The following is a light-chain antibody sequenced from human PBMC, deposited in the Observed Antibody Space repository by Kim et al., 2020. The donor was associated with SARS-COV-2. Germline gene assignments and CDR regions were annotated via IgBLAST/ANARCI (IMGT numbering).Light chain of an antibody. CDR2: GVT. CDR3: SSYTTINTFWV. J-gene: IGLJ3*02. CDR1: SSDVGGYNY. Sequence: QSALTQPASVSGSPGQSITISCTGTSSDVGGYNYVSWYQQHPGKAPKLMIYGVTKRPLGVSNRFSASKSGNTASLTISGLQAEDEADYYCSSYTTINTFWVFGGGTQLTVL. V-gene: IGLV2-14*03.